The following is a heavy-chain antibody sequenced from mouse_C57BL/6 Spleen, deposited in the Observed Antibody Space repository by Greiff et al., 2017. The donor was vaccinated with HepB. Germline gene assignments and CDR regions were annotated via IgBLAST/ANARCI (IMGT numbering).Heavy chain of an antibody. D-gene: IGHD1-1*01. CDR3: TSYYYGTPAWFAY. CDR1: GFNIKDYY. Sequence: VQLKESGAELVRPGASVKLSCTASGFNIKDYYMHWVKQRPEQGLEWIGRIDPEDGDTEYAPKFQGKATMTADTSSNTAYLQLSSLTSEDTAVYYCTSYYYGTPAWFAYWGQGTLVTVSA. CDR2: IDPEDGDT. V-gene: IGHV14-1*01. J-gene: IGHJ3*01.